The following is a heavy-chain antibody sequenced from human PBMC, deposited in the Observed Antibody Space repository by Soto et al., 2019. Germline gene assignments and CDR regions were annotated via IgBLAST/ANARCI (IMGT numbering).Heavy chain of an antibody. CDR1: RGTFSSYA. D-gene: IGHD2-15*01. CDR2: IIPIFCTA. CDR3: TAEYCSGGSFYPYRYYFDY. Sequence: GASVKDSCKASRGTFSSYAISWVRQAPGQGLEWMGGIIPIFCTANYAQKCQGRVTITTDESTSTAYMELSSLRAEDTAVYYCTAEYCSGGSFYPYRYYFDYWGQGTLVTVFS. V-gene: IGHV1-69*05. J-gene: IGHJ4*02.